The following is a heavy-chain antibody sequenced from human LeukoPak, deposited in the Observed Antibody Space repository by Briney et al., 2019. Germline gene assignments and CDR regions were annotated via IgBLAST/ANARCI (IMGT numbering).Heavy chain of an antibody. Sequence: SETLSLTCAVYGGSFSGYYWSWIRQPPGKGLEWIGEINHSGGTNYNPSLKSRVTISVDTSKNQFSLKLSSVTAADTAVYYCARRGGGIAAAVRLYYFDYWGQGTLVTVSS. V-gene: IGHV4-34*01. CDR1: GGSFSGYY. CDR3: ARRGGGIAAAVRLYYFDY. CDR2: INHSGGT. J-gene: IGHJ4*02. D-gene: IGHD6-13*01.